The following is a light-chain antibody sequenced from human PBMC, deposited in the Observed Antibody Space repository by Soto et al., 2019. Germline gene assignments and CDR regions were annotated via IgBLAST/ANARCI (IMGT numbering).Light chain of an antibody. CDR3: ETGDINPQVV. CDR2: LETSGSY. V-gene: IGLV4-60*02. J-gene: IGLJ3*02. CDR1: SGHTTYI. Sequence: QTVLTQSSSASASLGSSVKLTCTLSSGHTTYIIAWHQQQPGRAPRYLMKLETSGSYNKGSVVPDGFSGSSSEADRYLTIANLQFEDEDDYYCETGDINPQVVFGGGTKLTVL.